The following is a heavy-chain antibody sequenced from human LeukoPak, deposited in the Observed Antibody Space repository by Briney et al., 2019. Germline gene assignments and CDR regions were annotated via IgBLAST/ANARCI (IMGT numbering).Heavy chain of an antibody. CDR3: ARQEYSSGYY. Sequence: SETLSLTCTVSGGSISSSSYYWGWIRQPPGKGLEWIGSIYYSGSTYYNPSLKGRVTISVDTSKNQFSLKLSSVTAADTAVYYCARQEYSSGYYRGQGTLVTVSS. J-gene: IGHJ4*02. CDR2: IYYSGST. CDR1: GGSISSSSYY. V-gene: IGHV4-39*01. D-gene: IGHD6-19*01.